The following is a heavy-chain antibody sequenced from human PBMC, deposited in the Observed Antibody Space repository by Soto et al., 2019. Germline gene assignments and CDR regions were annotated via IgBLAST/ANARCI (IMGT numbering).Heavy chain of an antibody. Sequence: EVQLVESGGGLVKPGGSLRLSCAASGFTFSSYSMNWVRQAPGKGLEWVSSISSSSSYIYYADSVKGRFTISRDNAKNSLYLQMNSLRAEDTAVYYCARDGYLTGYRMRSWFDPWGQGTLVTVSS. CDR3: ARDGYLTGYRMRSWFDP. CDR2: ISSSSSYI. D-gene: IGHD3-9*01. CDR1: GFTFSSYS. J-gene: IGHJ5*02. V-gene: IGHV3-21*01.